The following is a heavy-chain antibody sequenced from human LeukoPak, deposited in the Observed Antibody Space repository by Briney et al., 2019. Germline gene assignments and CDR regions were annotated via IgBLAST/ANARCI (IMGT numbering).Heavy chain of an antibody. J-gene: IGHJ4*02. Sequence: GGSLRLSCAASGFTFSSYWMHWVRQAPGKGLEWVSAISGSGGSTYYADSVKGRFTISRDNSKNTLYLQMNSLRAEDTAVYYCAKEPLVSYDSSHKDYWGQGTLVTVSS. D-gene: IGHD3-22*01. CDR1: GFTFSSYW. CDR3: AKEPLVSYDSSHKDY. V-gene: IGHV3-23*01. CDR2: ISGSGGST.